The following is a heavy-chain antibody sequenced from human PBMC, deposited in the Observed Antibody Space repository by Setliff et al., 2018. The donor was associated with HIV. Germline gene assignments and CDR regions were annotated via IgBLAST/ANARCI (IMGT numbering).Heavy chain of an antibody. J-gene: IGHJ4*02. CDR1: GFTFRSYA. Sequence: GGSLRLSCAASGFTFRSYAMHWVRQAPGKGLEWVAVISNDGSNKYYADSVKGRFTISRDNSKNTLYLQMNSLRAEDTAVYYCANDQWDCWGQGTLVTVSS. CDR3: ANDQWDC. V-gene: IGHV3-30*07. D-gene: IGHD6-19*01. CDR2: ISNDGSNK.